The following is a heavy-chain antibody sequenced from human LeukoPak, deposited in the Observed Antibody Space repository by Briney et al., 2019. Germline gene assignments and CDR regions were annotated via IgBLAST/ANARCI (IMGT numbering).Heavy chain of an antibody. V-gene: IGHV3-53*01. J-gene: IGHJ4*02. D-gene: IGHD6-13*01. Sequence: GGSLRLSCAASGFTVSSNYMSWVRQAPGRGLEWVSVIYSGGSTYYADSVKGRFTISRDNSKNTLYLQMNSLRAEDTAVYYCAKDLQGIAAAGTIGDWGQGTLVTVSS. CDR1: GFTVSSNY. CDR2: IYSGGST. CDR3: AKDLQGIAAAGTIGD.